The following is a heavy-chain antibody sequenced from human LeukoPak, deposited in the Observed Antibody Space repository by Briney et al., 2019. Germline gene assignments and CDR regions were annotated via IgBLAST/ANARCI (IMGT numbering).Heavy chain of an antibody. CDR2: INHSGST. CDR3: ARGHPKQYYFDY. V-gene: IGHV4-34*01. CDR1: GGSFSGYY. Sequence: SETLSLTCAVYGGSFSGYYWSWIRQPPGKGLEWIGEINHSGSTNYNPSLKSRVTISVDTSKNQFSLKLSSVTAADTAVYYCARGHPKQYYFDYWGQGTLSPSPQ. D-gene: IGHD4-4*01. J-gene: IGHJ4*02.